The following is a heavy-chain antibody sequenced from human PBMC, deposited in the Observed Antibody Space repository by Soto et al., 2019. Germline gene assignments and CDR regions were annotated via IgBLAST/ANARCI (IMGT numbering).Heavy chain of an antibody. CDR1: GYTFTSYD. D-gene: IGHD3-3*01. V-gene: IGHV1-8*01. J-gene: IGHJ4*02. Sequence: GASVKVSCKASGYTFTSYDINWVRQATGQGLEWMGWMNPNSGNTGYAQKFQGRVTMTRNTSISTAYMELSSLRSEDTAVYYCARVGYDFWSGYSSFDYWGQGTLVTV. CDR3: ARVGYDFWSGYSSFDY. CDR2: MNPNSGNT.